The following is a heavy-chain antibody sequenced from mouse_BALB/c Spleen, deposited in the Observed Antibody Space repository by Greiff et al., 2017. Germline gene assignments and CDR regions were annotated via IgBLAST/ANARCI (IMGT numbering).Heavy chain of an antibody. CDR2: INPSSGYT. CDR3: ARQGLRRGFAY. J-gene: IGHJ3*01. D-gene: IGHD2-4*01. Sequence: VQLQESGAELARPGASVKMSCKASGYTFTSYTMHWVKQRPGQGLEWIGYINPSSGYTNYNQKFKDKATLTADKSSSTAYMQLSSLTSEDSAVYYCARQGLRRGFAYWGQGTLVTVSA. CDR1: GYTFTSYT. V-gene: IGHV1-4*01.